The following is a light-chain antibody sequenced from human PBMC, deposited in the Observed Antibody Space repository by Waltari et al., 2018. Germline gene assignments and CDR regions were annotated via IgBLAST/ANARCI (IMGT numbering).Light chain of an antibody. J-gene: IGKJ1*01. Sequence: EIVLTQSPGTLSLSPGERATLSCRASQSISKYLAWYQQKPGQAPRLLIYHASNRAAGIPDRFSGSGSGTDFSLSISRLEPEDFAVYYCQHYESIPVTFGQGTKVEIK. CDR2: HAS. V-gene: IGKV3-20*01. CDR1: QSISKY. CDR3: QHYESIPVT.